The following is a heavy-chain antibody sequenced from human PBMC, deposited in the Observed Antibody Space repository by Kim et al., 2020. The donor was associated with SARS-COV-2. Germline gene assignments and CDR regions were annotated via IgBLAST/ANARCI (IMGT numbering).Heavy chain of an antibody. J-gene: IGHJ6*02. V-gene: IGHV3-30*18. D-gene: IGHD2-15*01. CDR2: ISYDGSNK. Sequence: GGSLRLSCAASGFTFSSYGMHWVRQAPGKGLEWVAVISYDGSNKYYADSVKGRFTISRDNSKNTLYLQMNSLRAEDTAVYYCAKVEDCSGGSCYLLSYYGMDFWGQGTTVTVSS. CDR1: GFTFSSYG. CDR3: AKVEDCSGGSCYLLSYYGMDF.